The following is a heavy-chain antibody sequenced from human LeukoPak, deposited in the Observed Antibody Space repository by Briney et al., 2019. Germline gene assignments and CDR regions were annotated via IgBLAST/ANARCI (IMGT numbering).Heavy chain of an antibody. CDR3: ASRGRGAGRNQYGMDV. V-gene: IGHV4-61*02. CDR2: IYTSGST. CDR1: GGSISSGSYY. Sequence: SQTLSLTCTVSGGSISSGSYYWSWIRQPAGKGLEWIGRIYTSGSTNYNPSLKSRVTISVDTSKNQFSLKLSSVTAADTAVYYCASRGRGAGRNQYGMDVWGQGTTVTVSS. J-gene: IGHJ6*02. D-gene: IGHD3-10*01.